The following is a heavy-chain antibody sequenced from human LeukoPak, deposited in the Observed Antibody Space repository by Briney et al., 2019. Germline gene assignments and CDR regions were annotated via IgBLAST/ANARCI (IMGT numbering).Heavy chain of an antibody. CDR2: INPNSGDT. J-gene: IGHJ3*02. Sequence: GASVKVSCKASGYTFTGYYMHWVRQAPGQGLEWMGWINPNSGDTNYAQKFQGRVTMTRDTSISTAYMELSRLRSDDTAVYYCASWLRGVIGAFDIWGQGTMVTVSS. V-gene: IGHV1-2*02. CDR1: GYTFTGYY. CDR3: ASWLRGVIGAFDI. D-gene: IGHD3-10*01.